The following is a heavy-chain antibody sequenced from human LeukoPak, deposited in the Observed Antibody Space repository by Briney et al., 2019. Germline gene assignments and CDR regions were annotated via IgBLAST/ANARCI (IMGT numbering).Heavy chain of an antibody. J-gene: IGHJ5*02. CDR2: INHSGST. V-gene: IGHV4-34*01. CDR3: ARSGRGGFWSGPRWFDP. D-gene: IGHD3-3*01. Sequence: SETLSLTCAVYGGSFSGYYWSWIRQPPGKGLEWIGEINHSGSTNYNPSLKSRVTRSVDTSKNQFSLKLSSVTAADTAVYYCARSGRGGFWSGPRWFDPWGQGTLVTVSS. CDR1: GGSFSGYY.